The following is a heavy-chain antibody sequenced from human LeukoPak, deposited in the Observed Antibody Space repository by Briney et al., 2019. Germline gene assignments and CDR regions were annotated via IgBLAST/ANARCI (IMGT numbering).Heavy chain of an antibody. D-gene: IGHD3-16*02. V-gene: IGHV1-69*06. CDR2: IIPIFGTA. Sequence: SVKVSCTASGGTFSSYAISWVRQAPGQGLEWMGGIIPIFGTANYAQKFQGRVTITADKSTSTAYMEVSSLRSEDTAVYYCARDEDRYDYVWGSYPIRYLGYWGQGTLVTVSS. J-gene: IGHJ4*02. CDR1: GGTFSSYA. CDR3: ARDEDRYDYVWGSYPIRYLGY.